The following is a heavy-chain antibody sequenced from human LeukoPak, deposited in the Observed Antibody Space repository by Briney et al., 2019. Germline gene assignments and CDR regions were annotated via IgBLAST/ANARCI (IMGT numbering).Heavy chain of an antibody. CDR2: INHSGST. CDR1: GGSFSGYY. D-gene: IGHD3-10*01. V-gene: IGHV4-34*01. J-gene: IGHJ6*02. CDR3: ARGRRALWFGESRISYYYYYGMDV. Sequence: SETLSLTCAVYGGSFSGYYWSWIRQPPGKGLEWIGGINHSGSTNYNPSLKSRVTVSVDTSKNQFSLKLSSVTAADTAVYYCARGRRALWFGESRISYYYYYGMDVWGQGTTVTVSS.